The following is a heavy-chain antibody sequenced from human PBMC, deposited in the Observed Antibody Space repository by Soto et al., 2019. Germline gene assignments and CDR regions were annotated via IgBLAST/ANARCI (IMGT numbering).Heavy chain of an antibody. D-gene: IGHD3-22*01. V-gene: IGHV4-31*03. J-gene: IGHJ6*02. CDR2: IYYSGST. CDR1: GGCISSGGYY. CDR3: ARERNYESSGYSYYYGMDV. Sequence: SSVTLSLTCTVCGGCISSGGYYWSWIRQHPGKGLEWIGYIYYSGSTYYNPSLKSRVTISVDTSKNQFSLKLSSVTAADTAVYYCARERNYESSGYSYYYGMDVWGQGTTVTVSS.